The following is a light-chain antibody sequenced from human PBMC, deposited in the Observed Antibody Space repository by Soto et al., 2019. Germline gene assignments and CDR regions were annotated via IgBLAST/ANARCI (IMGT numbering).Light chain of an antibody. CDR1: SSDVGGYTY. CDR3: CSYAGNSLWV. V-gene: IGLV2-11*01. CDR2: DVS. J-gene: IGLJ3*02. Sequence: QSALTQPRSVSGSPGQSVTISCTGTSSDVGGYTYVSWYQQHPGKAPKLMIYDVSKWPSGVPDRFSGSKSGNTASLTISGLQAEDEADYCCCSYAGNSLWVFGGGTKLTVL.